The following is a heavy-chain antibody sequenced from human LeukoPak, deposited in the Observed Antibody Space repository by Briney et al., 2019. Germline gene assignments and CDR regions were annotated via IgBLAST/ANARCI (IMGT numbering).Heavy chain of an antibody. CDR2: VSGSDSYT. D-gene: IGHD5-18*01. Sequence: SGGSLRLSCAASGFTFSNYAMNWVRQSPGKGLEWVSGVSGSDSYTYFADSVKGRFTISRDNSKNTLYLQMNSLRAEDTAVYYCAKYHSYDGSDWFDPWGQGTLVTVSS. CDR1: GFTFSNYA. V-gene: IGHV3-23*01. J-gene: IGHJ5*02. CDR3: AKYHSYDGSDWFDP.